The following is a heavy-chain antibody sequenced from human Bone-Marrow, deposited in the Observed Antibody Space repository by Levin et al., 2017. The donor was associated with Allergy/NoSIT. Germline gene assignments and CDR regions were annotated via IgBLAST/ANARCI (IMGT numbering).Heavy chain of an antibody. CDR3: ARVYYYDSGGFFYEYDY. D-gene: IGHD3-22*01. J-gene: IGHJ4*02. CDR1: GFSLSTSGIC. CDR2: IDWDDDK. Sequence: TLSLTCTFSGFSLSTSGICVSWIRQPPGKALEWLALIDWDDDKYYSTSLKTRLTISKDTSKNQVVLTMTNMDPVDTATYYCARVYYYDSGGFFYEYDYWGQGTLVTVSS. V-gene: IGHV2-70*01.